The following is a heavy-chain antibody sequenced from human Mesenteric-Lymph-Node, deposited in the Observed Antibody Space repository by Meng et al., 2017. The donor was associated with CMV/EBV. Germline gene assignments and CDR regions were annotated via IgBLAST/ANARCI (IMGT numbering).Heavy chain of an antibody. J-gene: IGHJ4*02. V-gene: IGHV4-38-2*02. CDR2: ISHSGST. Sequence: SETLSLTCTVSGYSISSAYYWGWLRPSPGKGLEWIGSISHSGSTFYNPSLKSRVTISVDTSKNQFSLKLSSVTAADTAVYFCARDPHSGNIYYFDYWGQGTLVTVSS. CDR1: GYSISSAYY. D-gene: IGHD5-12*01. CDR3: ARDPHSGNIYYFDY.